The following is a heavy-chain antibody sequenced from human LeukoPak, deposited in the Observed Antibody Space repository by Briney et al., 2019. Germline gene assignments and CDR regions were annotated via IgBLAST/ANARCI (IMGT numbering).Heavy chain of an antibody. J-gene: IGHJ4*02. CDR3: ARLCGGDCFVGGGDY. Sequence: PGGSLRLSCAASGFTFSSYSMNWVRQAPGKGLEWVSSISSSSSYIYYADSVKGRFTISRDNAKNSLYLQMNSLRAEDTAVYYCARLCGGDCFVGGGDYWGQGTLVTVSS. V-gene: IGHV3-21*01. CDR2: ISSSSSYI. D-gene: IGHD2-21*02. CDR1: GFTFSSYS.